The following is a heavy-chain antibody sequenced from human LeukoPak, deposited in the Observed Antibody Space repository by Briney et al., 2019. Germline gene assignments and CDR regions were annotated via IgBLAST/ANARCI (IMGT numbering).Heavy chain of an antibody. CDR3: ARAKNDEYYYYGMDV. J-gene: IGHJ6*02. CDR1: GGSISTYY. Sequence: KASETLSLTCTVSGGSISTYYYSWIRQPAGKGLEWIGRIYTSGSTNYNPSLKSRVTMSVDTSKSQFSLKLSSVTAADTAVYYCARAKNDEYYYYGMDVWGQGTTGTVSS. CDR2: IYTSGST. V-gene: IGHV4-4*07. D-gene: IGHD6-6*01.